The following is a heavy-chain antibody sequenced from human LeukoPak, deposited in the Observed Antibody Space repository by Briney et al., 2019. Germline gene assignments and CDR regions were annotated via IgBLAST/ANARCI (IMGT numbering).Heavy chain of an antibody. Sequence: SVKVFCKASGDTLRSYAMIWVRQAPGKGLECMGGLIPIFGTANYAQKFQGRVTITADESTSTAYMELSSLRSEDTAVYYCALTRPTTVVRSYYYYGMDVWGQGTTVTVSS. CDR2: LIPIFGTA. D-gene: IGHD4-23*01. J-gene: IGHJ6*02. CDR3: ALTRPTTVVRSYYYYGMDV. CDR1: GDTLRSYA. V-gene: IGHV1-69*13.